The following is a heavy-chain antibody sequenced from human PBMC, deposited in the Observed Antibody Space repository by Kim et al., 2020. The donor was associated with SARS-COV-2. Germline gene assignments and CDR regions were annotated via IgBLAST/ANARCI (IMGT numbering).Heavy chain of an antibody. Sequence: ASVKVSCKASGYTFTSYAMHWVRQAPGQRLEWMGWINAGNGNTKYSQKFQGRVTITRDTSASTAYMELSSLRSEDTAVYYCARDRGITYDMLTGGWFDPWGQGTLVTVSS. V-gene: IGHV1-3*01. CDR3: ARDRGITYDMLTGGWFDP. CDR2: INAGNGNT. D-gene: IGHD3-9*01. J-gene: IGHJ5*02. CDR1: GYTFTSYA.